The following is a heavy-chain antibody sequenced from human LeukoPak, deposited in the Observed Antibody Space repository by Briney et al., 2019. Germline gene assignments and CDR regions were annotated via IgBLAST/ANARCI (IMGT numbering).Heavy chain of an antibody. J-gene: IGHJ4*02. CDR3: ARARAGYSLRYFDY. V-gene: IGHV4-61*02. CDR1: GGSISNGSYY. CDR2: ISTDGST. Sequence: PSETLSLTCTVSGGSISNGSYYWSWIRQPAGKGLEWIGRISTDGSTNYNPSLKSRVTISVDTSKNQFSLKMRSVTAADTAVYFCARARAGYSLRYFDYWGQGTLVTVSS. D-gene: IGHD5-18*01.